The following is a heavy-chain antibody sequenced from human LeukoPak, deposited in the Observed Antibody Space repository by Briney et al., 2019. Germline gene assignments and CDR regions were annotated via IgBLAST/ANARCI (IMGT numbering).Heavy chain of an antibody. CDR3: ARDNYYDSSGP. D-gene: IGHD3-22*01. V-gene: IGHV4-61*02. Sequence: TLSLTCTVSGGSISSGSYYWSWIRQPAGKGLEWIGRIYTSGSTNYNPSLKSRVTISVDTSKNQFSLKLSSVTAADTAVYYCARDNYYDSSGPWGQGTLVTVSS. J-gene: IGHJ5*02. CDR2: IYTSGST. CDR1: GGSISSGSYY.